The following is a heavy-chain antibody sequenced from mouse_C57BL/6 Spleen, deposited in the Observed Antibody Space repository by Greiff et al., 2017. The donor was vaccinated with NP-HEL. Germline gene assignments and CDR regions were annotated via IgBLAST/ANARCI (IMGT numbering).Heavy chain of an antibody. V-gene: IGHV2-2*01. CDR3: ARSGLQRGYYAMDY. D-gene: IGHD1-1*01. CDR2: IWSGGSA. J-gene: IGHJ4*01. CDR1: GFSLTSYG. Sequence: VQRVESGPGLVQPSQSLSITCTVSGFSLTSYGVHWVRQSPGKGLEWLGVIWSGGSADYNAAFISRLSISKDNSKSKVYFKMNSLQADDTGIYYCARSGLQRGYYAMDYWGQGTSVTVSS.